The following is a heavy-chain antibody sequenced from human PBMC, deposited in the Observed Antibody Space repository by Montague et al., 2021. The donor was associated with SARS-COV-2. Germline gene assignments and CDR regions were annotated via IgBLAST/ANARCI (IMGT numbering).Heavy chain of an antibody. CDR3: ARGGNSFDD. Sequence: TLSLTCTISGGSLKIDSYYWSWVRQPAGKGLEWIGRIFSGGSPDYSPSLKSRVAISLDTSNYRFSLRLTSVTAADTAVYFCARGGNSFDDWGQGILVTVSS. CDR2: IFSGGSP. V-gene: IGHV4-61*02. J-gene: IGHJ4*02. CDR1: GGSLKIDSYY.